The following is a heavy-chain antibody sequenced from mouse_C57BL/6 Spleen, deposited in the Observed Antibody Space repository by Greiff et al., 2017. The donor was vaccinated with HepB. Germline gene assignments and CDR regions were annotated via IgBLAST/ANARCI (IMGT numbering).Heavy chain of an antibody. CDR3: TRLMVTTEGVDAMDY. J-gene: IGHJ4*01. CDR1: GFTFSSYA. V-gene: IGHV5-9-1*02. CDR2: ISSGGDYI. D-gene: IGHD2-2*01. Sequence: EVQLVESGEGLVKPGGSLKLSCAASGFTFSSYAMSWVRQTPEKRLEWVAYISSGGDYIYYADTVKGRFTISRDNARNTLYLQMSSLKSEDTAMYYCTRLMVTTEGVDAMDYWGEGNSVTVSS.